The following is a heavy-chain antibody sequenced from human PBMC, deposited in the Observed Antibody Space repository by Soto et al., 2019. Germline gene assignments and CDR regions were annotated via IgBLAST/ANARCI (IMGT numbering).Heavy chain of an antibody. V-gene: IGHV3-23*01. J-gene: IGHJ6*02. D-gene: IGHD1-26*01. CDR3: AMLNSGSYSYHGMDV. CDR1: GFTVSSYA. Sequence: EVQLLESGGDLVQPGGSLRLSCAASGFTVSSYAMNWVRQAPGKGLEWASAISGSGGNTFYADSVKGRFTISRDNSKNTLFLQMHSLRAEDTAIYYCAMLNSGSYSYHGMDVWGQGTTVTVSS. CDR2: ISGSGGNT.